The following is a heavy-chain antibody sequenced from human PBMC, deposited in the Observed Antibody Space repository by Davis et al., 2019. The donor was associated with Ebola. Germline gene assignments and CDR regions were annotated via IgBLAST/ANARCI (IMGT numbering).Heavy chain of an antibody. Sequence: GESLKISCAASGFTFSGPAMHWVRQASGKGLEWVGRIRSKTNSYATAYAASVKGRFTISRDDSKNTAYLQMNSLKTEDTAVYYCTTPPVWGQGTTVTVSS. CDR2: IRSKTNSYAT. CDR1: GFTFSGPA. J-gene: IGHJ6*02. V-gene: IGHV3-73*01. CDR3: TTPPV.